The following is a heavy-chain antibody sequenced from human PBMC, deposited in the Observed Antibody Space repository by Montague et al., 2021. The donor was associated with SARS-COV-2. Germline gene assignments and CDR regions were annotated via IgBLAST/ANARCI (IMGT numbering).Heavy chain of an antibody. J-gene: IGHJ4*02. CDR1: GGSVSSGSYY. D-gene: IGHD6-6*01. Sequence: SETLSLTCTVSGGSVSSGSYYWSWIRQPPGKGLEWIGYVYFTGGTNYNPTLKRRVTISLDTSRNQFSLNFDSVTAADTAVYFCARVKRSSYFSDYWGQGIMVTVSS. CDR2: VYFTGGT. V-gene: IGHV4-61*01. CDR3: ARVKRSSYFSDY.